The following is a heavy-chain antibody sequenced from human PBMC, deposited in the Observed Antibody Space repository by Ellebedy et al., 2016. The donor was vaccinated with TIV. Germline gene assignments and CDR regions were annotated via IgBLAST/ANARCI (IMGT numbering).Heavy chain of an antibody. D-gene: IGHD6-19*01. J-gene: IGHJ2*01. V-gene: IGHV4-30-4*01. CDR1: GASISSGDYN. CDR3: TRHLTVAGRNYYFDL. Sequence: SETLSLTCTVSGASISSGDYNWSWIRQPPGKGLEWIGYFYYSGGTYYNPSLKSRVTLSVDTSKNQFSLRLTSVTAADMALYYCTRHLTVAGRNYYFDLWGRGTLVTVSS. CDR2: FYYSGGT.